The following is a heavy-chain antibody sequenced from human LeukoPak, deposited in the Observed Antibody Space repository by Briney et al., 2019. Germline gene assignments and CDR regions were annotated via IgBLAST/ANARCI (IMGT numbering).Heavy chain of an antibody. D-gene: IGHD2-21*02. V-gene: IGHV4-59*01. J-gene: IGHJ4*02. Sequence: SETLSLTCTVSGGSISSYYWSWIRQPPGKGLEWIGYIYYSGSTNYNPSLKSRVTISVDTSKNQFSLKLSAVTAADTDVYSCARVRDSGGDRLFDYWGQGTLVTVSS. CDR3: ARVRDSGGDRLFDY. CDR2: IYYSGST. CDR1: GGSISSYY.